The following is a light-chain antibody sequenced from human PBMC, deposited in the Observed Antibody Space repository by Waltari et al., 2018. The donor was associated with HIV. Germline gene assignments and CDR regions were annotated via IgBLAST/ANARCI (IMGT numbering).Light chain of an antibody. Sequence: QSVLTQPPSSSATPGQSPTIPCSGSSSDVGSTTVSRYQHLPGAAPKLLILNTDERPSGVPDRFSGSKSGTSASLAISGLQSEDEADYYCAVWDDSLNAYVFGTGTTVTVL. CDR1: SSDVGSTT. J-gene: IGLJ1*01. CDR3: AVWDDSLNAYV. V-gene: IGLV1-44*01. CDR2: NTD.